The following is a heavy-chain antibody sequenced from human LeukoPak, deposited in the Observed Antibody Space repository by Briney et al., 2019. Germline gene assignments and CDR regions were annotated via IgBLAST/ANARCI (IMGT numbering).Heavy chain of an antibody. CDR2: IYYSGST. V-gene: IGHV4-59*01. Sequence: KPSETLSLTCTVSGGSISSYYWSWIRQPPGKGLEWIGYIYYSGSTNYNPSLKSRVTISVDTSKNQFSLKLSSVTAADTAVYYCARTVYSSGWPCDYWGQGTLVTVSS. D-gene: IGHD6-19*01. CDR1: GGSISSYY. CDR3: ARTVYSSGWPCDY. J-gene: IGHJ4*02.